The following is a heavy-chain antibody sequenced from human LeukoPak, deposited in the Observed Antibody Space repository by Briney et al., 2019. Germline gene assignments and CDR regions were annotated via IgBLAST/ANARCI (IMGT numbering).Heavy chain of an antibody. Sequence: SQTLSLTCTVCGGFNRIGGYHWSSIPRHPGGGVGWIGYIYYRGTTSYNPYLKSRDTISVDTTKNQYSLKLNSVTAADTAVYYCARLPRYGGYDHFDYWGQGILVIVSS. CDR3: ARLPRYGGYDHFDY. D-gene: IGHD5-12*01. CDR1: GGFNRIGGYH. CDR2: IYYRGTT. J-gene: IGHJ4*02. V-gene: IGHV4-31*03.